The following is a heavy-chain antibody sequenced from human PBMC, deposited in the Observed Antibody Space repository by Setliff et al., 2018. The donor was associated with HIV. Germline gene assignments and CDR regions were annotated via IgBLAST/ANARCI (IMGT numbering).Heavy chain of an antibody. Sequence: PGGSLRLSCAASGFTFDNVDMNWVRQAPGKGLEWVSHITSSGRTTFYADSVKGRFTISRDNAKNSLYLQMNSLRAEDTAVYYCARAGVVEGYYYYYYMDVWGKGTTVTVSS. J-gene: IGHJ6*03. D-gene: IGHD2-15*01. CDR2: ITSSGRTT. V-gene: IGHV3-48*01. CDR3: ARAGVVEGYYYYYYMDV. CDR1: GFTFDNVD.